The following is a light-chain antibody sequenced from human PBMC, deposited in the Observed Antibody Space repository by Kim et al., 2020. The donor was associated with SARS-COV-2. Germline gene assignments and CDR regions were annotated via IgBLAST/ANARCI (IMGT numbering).Light chain of an antibody. J-gene: IGKJ4*01. CDR2: AAS. Sequence: DIQMTQSPSSVSASVGDRVTITCRASHDVSTWLAWYQHKPGKAPKLLIYAASSLQSGAPPRFSGSGSGTDFTLTISSLLPEDFATYYFLQTNCFPLSFGGGTKLEIK. V-gene: IGKV1-12*01. CDR3: LQTNCFPLS. CDR1: HDVSTW.